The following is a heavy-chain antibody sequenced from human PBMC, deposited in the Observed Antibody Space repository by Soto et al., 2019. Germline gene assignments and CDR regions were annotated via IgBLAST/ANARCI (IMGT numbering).Heavy chain of an antibody. CDR1: GGSISSSYFY. J-gene: IGHJ5*02. V-gene: IGHV4-39*01. CDR3: AVVDSTGNWFDP. Sequence: PSETLSLTCSVSGGSISSSYFYWGWLRQTPGKGLELIGSMYYSGSTYYNPSLKSRVSISVDTSRNQFTLKLISVTAADTAVYYCAVVDSTGNWFDPWGEGVLVTVSS. CDR2: MYYSGST. D-gene: IGHD6-25*01.